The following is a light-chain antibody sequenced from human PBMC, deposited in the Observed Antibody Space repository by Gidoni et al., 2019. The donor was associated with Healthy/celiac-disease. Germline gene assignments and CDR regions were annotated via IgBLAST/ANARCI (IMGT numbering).Light chain of an antibody. CDR3: QSADSSGTYRV. CDR1: ALPKQY. J-gene: IGLJ3*02. V-gene: IGLV3-25*02. Sequence: SYELTQPPPVSVSPGQTARITCSGDALPKQYAYWYQQKPGQAPVLVIYKDSEMPSGIPERFSGSSSGTTVTLTISGVQAEDEADYYCQSADSSGTYRVFGGGTKLTVL. CDR2: KDS.